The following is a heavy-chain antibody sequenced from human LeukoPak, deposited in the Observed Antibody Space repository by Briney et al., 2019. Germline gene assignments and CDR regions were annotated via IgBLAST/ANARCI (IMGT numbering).Heavy chain of an antibody. J-gene: IGHJ5*02. V-gene: IGHV1-46*01. CDR1: GYTFSTYY. D-gene: IGHD3-22*01. CDR3: ARAAGSSGYSP. Sequence: ASVKVSSKASGYTFSTYYMHWVRQAPGQGLEWMGIINPSGGSTSYAQKFQGRLTMSRDTSTSTVYMELSSLRSEDTAVYYCARAAGSSGYSPWGQGTLVTVSS. CDR2: INPSGGST.